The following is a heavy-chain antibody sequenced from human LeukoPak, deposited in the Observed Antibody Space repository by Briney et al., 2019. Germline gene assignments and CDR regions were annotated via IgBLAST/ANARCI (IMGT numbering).Heavy chain of an antibody. D-gene: IGHD2-2*01. CDR2: INHSGST. CDR1: GGSFSGYY. J-gene: IGHJ5*02. V-gene: IGHV4-34*01. CDR3: ARGDYKELGYCSSTSCYGNWFDP. Sequence: PSETLSLTCAVYGGSFSGYYWSWIRQPPGKGLEWIGEINHSGSTNYNPSLKSRVTISVDTSKNQFSLKLSSVTAADTAVYYCARGDYKELGYCSSTSCYGNWFDPWGQGTLVTVSS.